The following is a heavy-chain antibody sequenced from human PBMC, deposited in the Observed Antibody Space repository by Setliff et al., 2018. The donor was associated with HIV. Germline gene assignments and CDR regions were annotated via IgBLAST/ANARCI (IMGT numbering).Heavy chain of an antibody. D-gene: IGHD3-22*01. CDR3: VRGSGYYYFDN. V-gene: IGHV3-74*01. J-gene: IGHJ4*02. CDR1: GFTFSSYW. Sequence: PGGSLRLSCAASGFTFSSYWMHWVRQAPGKGLVWVSRINTDGSSTRYADSVKGRFTISRDNAKNMLYLQMNSLSADDTAVYYCVRGSGYYYFDNWGQGALVTVSS. CDR2: INTDGSST.